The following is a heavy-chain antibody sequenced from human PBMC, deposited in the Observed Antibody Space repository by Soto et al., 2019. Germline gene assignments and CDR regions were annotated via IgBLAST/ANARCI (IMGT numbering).Heavy chain of an antibody. CDR3: ARDPWAADY. J-gene: IGHJ4*02. V-gene: IGHV3-66*01. Sequence: GGSLRLSCAASGFTVSTKYMSWVRQAPGKGLEWVSVIYSGGNTFYADSERGRFTISRDNSKNTVKLQMNSQKAEDTAVYYCARDPWAADYWGQGTLVTVSS. CDR2: IYSGGNT. D-gene: IGHD3-16*01. CDR1: GFTVSTKY.